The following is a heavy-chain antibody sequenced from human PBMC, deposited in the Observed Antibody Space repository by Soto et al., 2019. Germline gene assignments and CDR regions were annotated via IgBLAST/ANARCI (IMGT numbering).Heavy chain of an antibody. J-gene: IGHJ5*01. CDR3: ARRYYYGSGQLDS. D-gene: IGHD3-10*01. Sequence: SETLSLTCTVSGGSISSNSFYWDWIRQPPGKGLEWIGSIYYSGSTYYNPSLKSRVTISVDTSKNQFSLKLSSVNAADTALYYCARRYYYGSGQLDSRGQRTPVTVSS. CDR1: GGSISSNSFY. V-gene: IGHV4-39*01. CDR2: IYYSGST.